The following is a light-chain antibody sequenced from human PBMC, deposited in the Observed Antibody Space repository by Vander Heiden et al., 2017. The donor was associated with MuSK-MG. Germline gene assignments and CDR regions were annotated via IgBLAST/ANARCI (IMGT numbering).Light chain of an antibody. J-gene: IGLJ3*02. CDR2: ESN. Sequence: SVFTQPPSVSAAPGQKLTIPCSGSSSNIGNNYVSWYQQLPGTAPKLLIYESNKRPSGIPDRFSGSKSGTSATLGITGLQTGDEADYYCGTWDSSLSAGVFGGGTKVTVL. V-gene: IGLV1-51*02. CDR1: SSNIGNNY. CDR3: GTWDSSLSAGV.